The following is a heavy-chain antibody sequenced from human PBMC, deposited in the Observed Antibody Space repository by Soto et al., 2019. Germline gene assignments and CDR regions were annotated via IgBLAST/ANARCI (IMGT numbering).Heavy chain of an antibody. CDR1: GGSISSSNW. V-gene: IGHV4-4*02. D-gene: IGHD5-12*01. Sequence: QVQLQESGPGLVKPSGTLSLTCAVSGGSISSSNWWSWVRQPPGKGLEWIGEIYHSGSTNYNPSLTIRVXXSXDXXNNQSSLKLSSVTAAATAGYYCARDTGSGYDPLDYWGQGTLVTVSS. CDR2: IYHSGST. CDR3: ARDTGSGYDPLDY. J-gene: IGHJ4*02.